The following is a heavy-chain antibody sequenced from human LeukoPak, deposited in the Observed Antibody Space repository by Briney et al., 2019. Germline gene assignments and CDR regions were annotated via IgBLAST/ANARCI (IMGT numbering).Heavy chain of an antibody. V-gene: IGHV1-2*02. J-gene: IGHJ5*02. CDR1: GYTFTGDY. Sequence: ASVKASCKASGYTFTGDYMDWVRQAPGQGLEWMGWINPNSGGTNYAQNFQGRVTMTRDTSISTAYMELSRLRSDDTAVYYCARSIMPLGRGPKYYWFDPWGQGTLVTVSS. D-gene: IGHD2-2*01. CDR2: INPNSGGT. CDR3: ARSIMPLGRGPKYYWFDP.